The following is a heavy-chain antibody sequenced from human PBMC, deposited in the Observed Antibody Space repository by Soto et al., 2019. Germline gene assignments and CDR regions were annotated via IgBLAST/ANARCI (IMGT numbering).Heavy chain of an antibody. J-gene: IGHJ5*02. CDR1: GGTFSCYA. V-gene: IGHV1-69*12. CDR2: IIPIFGTA. CDR3: AREGDIIGRFWWFDP. Sequence: QVQLVQSGAEVKKPGSSVKVSCKASGGTFSCYAISWVRQAPGQGLEWMGGIIPIFGTANYAQTFQGRVTITADESTSTAYRELSSLRSEDTAVYYCAREGDIIGRFWWFDPWGQGTLVTVSS. D-gene: IGHD3-16*01.